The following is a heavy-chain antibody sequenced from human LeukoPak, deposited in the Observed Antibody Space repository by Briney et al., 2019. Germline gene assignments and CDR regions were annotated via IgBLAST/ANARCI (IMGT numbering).Heavy chain of an antibody. CDR3: ARDLNYDFWSGPPMVAFDI. CDR1: GGSISSYY. CDR2: IDYSGAT. V-gene: IGHV4-59*01. D-gene: IGHD3-3*01. Sequence: PSETLSLTCTVSGGSISSYYWSWIRQPPGKGLEWIGNIDYSGATNYNPSLLSRVSISLDMSKSQFSLRLTSVTAADSAVYYCARDLNYDFWSGPPMVAFDIWGQGTMVTVSS. J-gene: IGHJ3*02.